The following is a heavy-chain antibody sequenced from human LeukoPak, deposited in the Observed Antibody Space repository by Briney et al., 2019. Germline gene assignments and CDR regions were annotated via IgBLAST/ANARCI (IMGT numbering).Heavy chain of an antibody. J-gene: IGHJ4*02. V-gene: IGHV3-7*01. CDR3: ARVLYFRENSYAGPFDQ. CDR2: IREDGSEA. D-gene: IGHD5-18*01. CDR1: GFIFSNFW. Sequence: GGSLRLSCEASGFIFSNFWMSWVRQAPGKGLEWVANIREDGSEAYYVDFVKGRFTITRDNDKNSLHLQMNSLRVEDTAVYYCARVLYFRENSYAGPFDQWGQGTLVTVSS.